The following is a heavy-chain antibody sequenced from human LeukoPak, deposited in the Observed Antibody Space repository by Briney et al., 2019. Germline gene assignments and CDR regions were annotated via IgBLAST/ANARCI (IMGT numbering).Heavy chain of an antibody. CDR2: TYYRSKWYN. CDR3: ARDLGNTGWHTFDY. V-gene: IGHV6-1*01. CDR1: GDAVSSKNGG. D-gene: IGHD6-19*01. J-gene: IGHJ4*02. Sequence: SQTLSLACVVSGDAVSSKNGGWNWIRQPPSSGLEWLGRTYYRSKWYNDYAESMEGRIIISQDTSKNQYPLHLNSVTPDDTAVYYCARDLGNTGWHTFDYWGQGTLVTVSS.